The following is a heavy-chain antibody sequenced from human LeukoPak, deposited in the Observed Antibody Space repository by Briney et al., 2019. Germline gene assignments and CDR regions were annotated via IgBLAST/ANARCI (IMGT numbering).Heavy chain of an antibody. D-gene: IGHD1-26*01. V-gene: IGHV3-7*01. CDR1: GFTFSSYW. CDR3: ARDVVGSLDY. Sequence: GGSLRLSCAASGFTFSSYWMAWVRQAPGKGLEWVANIKGDESARHQADSVKGRFTISRDNTRNSLYLQMTNLRGDDTAVYYCARDVVGSLDYWGQGTLVSVSS. J-gene: IGHJ4*02. CDR2: IKGDESAR.